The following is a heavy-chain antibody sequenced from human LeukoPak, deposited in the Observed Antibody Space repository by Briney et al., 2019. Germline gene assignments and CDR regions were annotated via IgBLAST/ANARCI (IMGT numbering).Heavy chain of an antibody. V-gene: IGHV3-21*01. D-gene: IGHD1-1*01. Sequence: GGSLRLSCAASGFTFSSYSMNWVRQAPGKGLEWVSSISSSSSYIYYADSVKGRFTISRDNAKNSLYLQMNSLRAEDTAVYYCASFRPGTRHYYYYYGMDVWGQGTTVTVSS. CDR2: ISSSSSYI. CDR1: GFTFSSYS. J-gene: IGHJ6*02. CDR3: ASFRPGTRHYYYYYGMDV.